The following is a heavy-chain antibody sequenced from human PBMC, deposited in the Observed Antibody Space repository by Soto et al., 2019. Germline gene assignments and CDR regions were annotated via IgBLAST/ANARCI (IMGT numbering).Heavy chain of an antibody. D-gene: IGHD6-13*01. CDR1: GDSIRSYC. J-gene: IGHJ5*02. CDR2: LYTSGST. Sequence: AETLSLTCTVSGDSIRSYCWSGFRQVAGKELEWIGRLYTSGSTKYSPSLTSRVTISVEASNNQFSLKLSSVTAAVTAVYYCEWSSSWYGVGWFDPWGQGTPVTVPQ. V-gene: IGHV4-4*07. CDR3: EWSSSWYGVGWFDP.